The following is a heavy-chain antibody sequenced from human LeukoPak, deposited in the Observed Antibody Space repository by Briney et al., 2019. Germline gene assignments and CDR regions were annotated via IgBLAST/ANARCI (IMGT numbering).Heavy chain of an antibody. Sequence: PSETLSLTCTVSGGSISRYYWSWIRQPPGKGLEWIGYIYYSGSTNYNPSLKSRVTISVDTSKNQFSLKLSSVTAADTAVYYCARGGRSSSWSEGLFDYWGQGTLVTVSS. CDR3: ARGGRSSSWSEGLFDY. J-gene: IGHJ4*02. CDR1: GGSISRYY. D-gene: IGHD6-13*01. CDR2: IYYSGST. V-gene: IGHV4-59*01.